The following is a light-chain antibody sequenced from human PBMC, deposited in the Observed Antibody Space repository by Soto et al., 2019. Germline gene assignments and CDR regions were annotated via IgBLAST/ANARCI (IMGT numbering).Light chain of an antibody. CDR2: GAS. Sequence: DIQMTQSPSLLSASIGDRVTITCRASQHIATSLSWFQHKVGKAPTLLIYGASALQSGVPSRFSGSRSGTHFTLTISGLQPEDCATYYCQQSSSVPRTFGQGTRVDLK. CDR3: QQSSSVPRT. V-gene: IGKV1-39*01. J-gene: IGKJ1*01. CDR1: QHIATS.